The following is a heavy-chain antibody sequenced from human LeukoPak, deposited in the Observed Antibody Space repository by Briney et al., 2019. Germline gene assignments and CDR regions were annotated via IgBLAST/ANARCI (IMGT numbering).Heavy chain of an antibody. J-gene: IGHJ4*02. V-gene: IGHV5-51*01. CDR3: ASETYYYDTSGYYPYYFDY. Sequence: GESLKISCKGSGYSFTSYWIGWVRQMPGKGLEWMGIIYPGDSDTRYSPSFQGQVTISADKSISTAYLQWSSLKASDTAVYYCASETYYYDTSGYYPYYFDYWGQGTLVTVSS. D-gene: IGHD3-22*01. CDR2: IYPGDSDT. CDR1: GYSFTSYW.